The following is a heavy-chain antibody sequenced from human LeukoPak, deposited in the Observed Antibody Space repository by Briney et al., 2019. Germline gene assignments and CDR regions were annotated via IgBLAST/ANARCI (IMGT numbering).Heavy chain of an antibody. J-gene: IGHJ4*02. CDR3: AREIPRGAVNLDC. V-gene: IGHV3-48*01. CDR1: GFTFSDYS. CDR2: ISSSSRTI. Sequence: PGGSLRLSCAASGFTFSDYSMNWVRQAPGKGLEWLSYISSSSRTIYYADSVRGRFTVSRDNAKDSLYLQLNSLRAEDTAVYYCAREIPRGAVNLDCWGQGTEVTVSS. D-gene: IGHD1-26*01.